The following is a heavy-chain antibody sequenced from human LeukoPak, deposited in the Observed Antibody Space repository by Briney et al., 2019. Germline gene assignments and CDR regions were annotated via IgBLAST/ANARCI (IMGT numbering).Heavy chain of an antibody. Sequence: ASVKVSCKASGYTFTSYGISWVRQAPGQGLEWMGWISAYNGNTNYAQKLQGRVTMTTDTSTSTAYMELRSLRSDDTAVYYCARDLCGYVWGSYRPPFYYFDYWGQGTLVTVSS. J-gene: IGHJ4*02. CDR2: ISAYNGNT. V-gene: IGHV1-18*01. CDR3: ARDLCGYVWGSYRPPFYYFDY. CDR1: GYTFTSYG. D-gene: IGHD3-16*02.